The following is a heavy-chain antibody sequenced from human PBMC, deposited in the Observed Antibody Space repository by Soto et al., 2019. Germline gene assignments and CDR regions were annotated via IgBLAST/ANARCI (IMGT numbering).Heavy chain of an antibody. D-gene: IGHD2-21*02. CDR3: ATVREYCGGDCYSSGGVVNY. CDR2: FDPEDGET. CDR1: GYTLTELS. V-gene: IGHV1-24*01. Sequence: ASVKVSCKVSGYTLTELSMHWVRQAPGKGLEWMGGFDPEDGETIYAQKFQGRVTMTEDTSTDTAYMELSSLRSEDTAVYYCATVREYCGGDCYSSGGVVNYWGQGTLVTVSS. J-gene: IGHJ4*02.